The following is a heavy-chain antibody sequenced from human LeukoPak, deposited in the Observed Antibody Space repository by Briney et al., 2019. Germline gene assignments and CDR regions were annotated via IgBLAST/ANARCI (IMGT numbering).Heavy chain of an antibody. CDR3: ARDKGGYDSSGYIGSLLYYFDY. V-gene: IGHV1-2*02. CDR1: GYTFTGYY. D-gene: IGHD3-22*01. Sequence: GASVKVFCKASGYTFTGYYMHWVRQAPGQGLEWMGWINPNSGGTNYAQKFQGRVTMTRDTSISTAYMELSRLRSDDTAVYYCARDKGGYDSSGYIGSLLYYFDYWGQGTLVTVSS. CDR2: INPNSGGT. J-gene: IGHJ4*02.